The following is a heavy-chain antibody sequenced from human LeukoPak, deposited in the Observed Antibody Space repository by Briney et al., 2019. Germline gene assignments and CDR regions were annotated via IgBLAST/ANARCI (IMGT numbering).Heavy chain of an antibody. V-gene: IGHV4-38-2*02. J-gene: IGHJ3*02. CDR1: GYSIRNGYY. Sequence: SETLSLTCTVSGYSIRNGYYWSWIRQPPGKRLEWIGSIYYSGSTYYNPSLKSRVTILVDTSKNQFSLKLSSVTAADTAVYYCARDATGYSSRDAFDIWGQGTMVTVSS. CDR3: ARDATGYSSRDAFDI. CDR2: IYYSGST. D-gene: IGHD6-13*01.